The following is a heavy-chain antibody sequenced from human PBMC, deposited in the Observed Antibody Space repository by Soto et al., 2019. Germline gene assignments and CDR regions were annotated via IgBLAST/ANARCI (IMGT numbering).Heavy chain of an antibody. CDR2: IYYSGST. D-gene: IGHD3-10*01. V-gene: IGHV4-59*01. CDR3: ASQLWRNGSGSGAFDY. CDR1: GGSITSYY. Sequence: QVQLQESGPGLVKPSETLSLTCTVNGGSITSYYWSWIRQPPGKGLEWIGYIYYSGSTNYNPSLKSRVTISVATSKNQFSLKVSSVTTADTALYYCASQLWRNGSGSGAFDYWGQGTLVTVSS. J-gene: IGHJ4*02.